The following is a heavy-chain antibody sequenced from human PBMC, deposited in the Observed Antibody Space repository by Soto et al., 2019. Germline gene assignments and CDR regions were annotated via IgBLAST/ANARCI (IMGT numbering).Heavy chain of an antibody. J-gene: IGHJ5*02. CDR1: GFTFSSYG. V-gene: IGHV3-30*18. Sequence: GGSLRLSCAASGFTFSSYGMHWVRQAPGKGLEWVALISYDGSNKYYADSVKGRFTISRDNSKNTLYLQMFSLRVEDTAVYYCAKRAARLGWFDPWGQGTLVTVS. CDR2: ISYDGSNK. D-gene: IGHD6-6*01. CDR3: AKRAARLGWFDP.